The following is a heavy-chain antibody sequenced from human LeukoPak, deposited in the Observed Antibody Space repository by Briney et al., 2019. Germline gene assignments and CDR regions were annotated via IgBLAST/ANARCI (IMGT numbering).Heavy chain of an antibody. Sequence: GGSLRLSCAVSGFPFSIYEMNWVRQAPGKGLEWVSNIASSGTTIYYADSVKGRFSISRDNAKSSLYLQMNSLRVEDTAVYYCELLPVASDFDYWGQGALVTVSS. J-gene: IGHJ4*02. CDR2: IASSGTTI. V-gene: IGHV3-48*03. CDR3: ELLPVASDFDY. CDR1: GFPFSIYE. D-gene: IGHD5-12*01.